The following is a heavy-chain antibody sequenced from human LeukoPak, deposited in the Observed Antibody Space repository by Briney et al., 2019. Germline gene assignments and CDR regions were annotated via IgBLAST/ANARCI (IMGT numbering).Heavy chain of an antibody. V-gene: IGHV3-23*01. Sequence: GGSLRLSCAASGFTYSIYAMSWVRHAPGKGLEWVSAISGSGGSTYYADSVKGRYTISRDNSKNTLYLQMSSLRAEDTAVYCCAKGTQWLLQYFDDWGQGTLVTVSS. CDR1: GFTYSIYA. D-gene: IGHD6-19*01. CDR3: AKGTQWLLQYFDD. J-gene: IGHJ4*02. CDR2: ISGSGGST.